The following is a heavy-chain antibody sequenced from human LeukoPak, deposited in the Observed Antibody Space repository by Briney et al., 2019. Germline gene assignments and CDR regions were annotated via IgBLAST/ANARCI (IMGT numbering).Heavy chain of an antibody. J-gene: IGHJ6*02. V-gene: IGHV3-23*01. CDR2: INRSGGST. D-gene: IGHD6-19*01. CDR1: GFTFSSHA. Sequence: GGSLRLSCAASGFTFSSHAMSWVRQAPGKGLEWVSTINRSGGSTYYADSVKGRFTISRDNSKNTLYLQVSSLRAEDTAVYYCARENSSGWTSYGMDVWGQGTTVTVSS. CDR3: ARENSSGWTSYGMDV.